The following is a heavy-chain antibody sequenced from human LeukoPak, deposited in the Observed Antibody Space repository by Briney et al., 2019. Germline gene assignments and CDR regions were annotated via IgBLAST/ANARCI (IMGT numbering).Heavy chain of an antibody. CDR1: GFTFSSYE. CDR2: ISSSGSTI. CDR3: ARDPSQPYSSPYYFDY. Sequence: PGGSLRLSCAASGFTFSSYEMNWVRQAPGKGLEWVSYISSSGSTIYYADSVKGRFTISRDNAKNSLYLQMNSLRAEDTAVYYCARDPSQPYSSPYYFDYWGQGTLVTVSS. J-gene: IGHJ4*02. D-gene: IGHD6-19*01. V-gene: IGHV3-48*03.